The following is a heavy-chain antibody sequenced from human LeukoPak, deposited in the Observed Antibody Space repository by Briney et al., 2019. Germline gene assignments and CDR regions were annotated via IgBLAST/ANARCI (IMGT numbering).Heavy chain of an antibody. J-gene: IGHJ4*02. CDR1: GFTFSSYW. Sequence: GGSLRLSCAASGFTFSSYWMSWVRQAPGKGLEWVANIKQDGSEKYYVDSVKGRFTISRDNAKNSLYLQMNGLRAEDTAVYYCARENRYYGSGTPLDYWGQGTLVTVSS. CDR2: IKQDGSEK. D-gene: IGHD3-10*01. V-gene: IGHV3-7*03. CDR3: ARENRYYGSGTPLDY.